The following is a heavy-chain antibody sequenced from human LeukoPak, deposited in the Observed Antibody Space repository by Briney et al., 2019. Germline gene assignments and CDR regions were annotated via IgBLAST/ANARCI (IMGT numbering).Heavy chain of an antibody. Sequence: GGSLRLSCAASGFTLDDYGMSWVRQAAGKGLEWVSGINWNGGSTGYADSVKGRFTISRDNAKNSLYLQMNSLRVEDTALYYCAKVYSSGWYYFDYWGQGTLVTVSS. V-gene: IGHV3-20*04. D-gene: IGHD6-19*01. CDR2: INWNGGST. CDR3: AKVYSSGWYYFDY. J-gene: IGHJ4*02. CDR1: GFTLDDYG.